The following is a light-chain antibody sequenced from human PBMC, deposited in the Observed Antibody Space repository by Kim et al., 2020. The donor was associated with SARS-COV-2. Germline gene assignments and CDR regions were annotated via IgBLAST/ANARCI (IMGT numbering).Light chain of an antibody. J-gene: IGLJ2*01. CDR2: QDS. Sequence: SYELTQPPSVSVSPGQTASITCSGEKLGDKYACWYQQKPGQSPVLVIYQDSKRPSGIPERFSGSNSGNTATLPISGTQAMDEADDYCQAWDSSTVVFGGG. CDR1: KLGDKY. V-gene: IGLV3-1*01. CDR3: QAWDSSTVV.